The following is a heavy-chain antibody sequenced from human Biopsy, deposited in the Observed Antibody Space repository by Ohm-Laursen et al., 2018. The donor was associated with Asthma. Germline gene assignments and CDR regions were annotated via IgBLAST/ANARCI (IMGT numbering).Heavy chain of an antibody. CDR2: ISDSGGST. V-gene: IGHV3-23*01. J-gene: IGHJ4*02. CDR1: GFTFSSYA. CDR3: ARNAWELQKPYAYYFDY. Sequence: SLRLSCSASGFTFSSYAMSWVRQAPGKGLEWVAGISDSGGSTHYADSVKGRFTISRDNSKNTLYLQMNSLRAEDTAVYYCARNAWELQKPYAYYFDYWGQGTLVTVSS. D-gene: IGHD1-26*01.